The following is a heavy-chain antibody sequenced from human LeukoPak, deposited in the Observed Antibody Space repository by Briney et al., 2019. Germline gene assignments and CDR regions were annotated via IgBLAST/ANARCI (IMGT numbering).Heavy chain of an antibody. V-gene: IGHV4-61*01. CDR2: IYYSGST. Sequence: SETLSLTCTVSGGSVSSGSYYWSWLRQPPGTGLEWIGYIYYSGSTNYNPSLKSRVTISVDTSKNQFSLKLSSVTAADTAVYYCARMVNWGSGSHFDYWGQGTLVTVSS. J-gene: IGHJ4*02. D-gene: IGHD3-16*01. CDR3: ARMVNWGSGSHFDY. CDR1: GGSVSSGSYY.